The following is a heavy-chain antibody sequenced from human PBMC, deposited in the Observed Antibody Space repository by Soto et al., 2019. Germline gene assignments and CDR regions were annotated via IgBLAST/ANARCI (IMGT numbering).Heavy chain of an antibody. CDR1: GGSIRGSDYY. V-gene: IGHV4-30-4*01. Sequence: SETLSLTCTVSGGSIRGSDYYWSWIRRPPGKGLEWIGNIHYSGSTHYTPSLQSRVTISLDTSKNQFSLNVNSVTAADSAVYYCARSDKVTGPSYYDTCGPFDYCGLGTLVTVSS. J-gene: IGHJ4*02. D-gene: IGHD3-22*01. CDR2: IHYSGST. CDR3: ARSDKVTGPSYYDTCGPFDY.